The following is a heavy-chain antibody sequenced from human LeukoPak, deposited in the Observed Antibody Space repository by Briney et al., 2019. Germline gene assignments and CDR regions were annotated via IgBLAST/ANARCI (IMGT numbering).Heavy chain of an antibody. CDR2: IWYDGSYK. J-gene: IGHJ4*02. CDR3: AKVVQYTASTGTGLDY. Sequence: GSLRLSCAASGFTFINYGMHWVRQAPGKGLDWVAGIWYDGSYKYYADSVKGRFTISRDNSKNTLYLQMNSLRAEDTAIYYCAKVVQYTASTGTGLDYWGQGTLVTVSS. CDR1: GFTFINYG. V-gene: IGHV3-33*06. D-gene: IGHD6-13*01.